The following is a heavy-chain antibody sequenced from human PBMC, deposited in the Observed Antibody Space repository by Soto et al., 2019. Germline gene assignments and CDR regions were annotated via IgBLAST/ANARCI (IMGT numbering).Heavy chain of an antibody. V-gene: IGHV3-30*18. D-gene: IGHD1-26*01. Sequence: PXGSLRLSCAGSGFTFSSYGIHWVRQAPGKGLEWVALISYDGGNEKYTESVKDRFTISRDDSHNVAYLQMSSLRTEDTAMYYCAKDRYSGTYPTDFDSWGQGNLVTVSS. CDR2: ISYDGGNE. CDR3: AKDRYSGTYPTDFDS. CDR1: GFTFSSYG. J-gene: IGHJ4*02.